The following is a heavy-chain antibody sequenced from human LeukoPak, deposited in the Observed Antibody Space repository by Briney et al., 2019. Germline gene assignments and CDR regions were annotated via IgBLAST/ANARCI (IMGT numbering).Heavy chain of an antibody. CDR1: GCTFSTYA. D-gene: IGHD1-26*01. Sequence: GGSLRLSCAASGCTFSTYAMTWVRQAPGKGLEWVSSIGGRGDSTYYADSVKGRFTVSKDNSRNTLYLQMSSLRADDTALYHCARDSGSYLQPTDFWGHGTLVTVSS. CDR2: IGGRGDST. V-gene: IGHV3-23*01. CDR3: ARDSGSYLQPTDF. J-gene: IGHJ4*01.